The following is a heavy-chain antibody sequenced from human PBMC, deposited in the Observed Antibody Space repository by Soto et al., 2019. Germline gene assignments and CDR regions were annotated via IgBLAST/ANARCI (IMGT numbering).Heavy chain of an antibody. CDR1: GFTFSNHA. Sequence: EVQLVESGGGLVKPGGSLRLSCAGSGFTFSNHAMNWVRRTPGKGLEWVSTITTSSTYIAYTDSVKGRFTISRDDAKNALFLQMDSLRAEDTALYHCTKDLGSYWWGQGTLVTVSS. V-gene: IGHV3-21*02. CDR2: ITTSSTYI. CDR3: TKDLGSYW. J-gene: IGHJ1*01. D-gene: IGHD3-10*01.